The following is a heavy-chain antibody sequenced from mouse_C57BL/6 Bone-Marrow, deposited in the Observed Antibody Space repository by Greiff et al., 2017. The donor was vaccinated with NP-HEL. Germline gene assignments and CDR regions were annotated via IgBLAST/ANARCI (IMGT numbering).Heavy chain of an antibody. D-gene: IGHD2-4*01. V-gene: IGHV1-50*01. CDR2: IDPSDSYT. Sequence: QVQLQQPGAELVKPGASVKLSCKASGYTFTSYWMQWVKQRPGQGLEWIGEIDPSDSYTNYNQKFKGKATLTVDTSSSTAYMQLSSLTSEDSAVYYCARRDPQLYYEDYFDDWGQGTTLTVSS. CDR1: GYTFTSYW. CDR3: ARRDPQLYYEDYFDD. J-gene: IGHJ2*01.